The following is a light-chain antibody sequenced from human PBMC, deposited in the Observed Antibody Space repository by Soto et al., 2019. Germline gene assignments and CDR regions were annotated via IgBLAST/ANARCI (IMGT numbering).Light chain of an antibody. V-gene: IGKV3-11*01. J-gene: IGKJ4*01. CDR1: QSVSSS. Sequence: EIVLTQSPATLSLSPGERATLSCRASQSVSSSLAWYQQTPGQAPRLLIYDASNGAAGIPARFSGTGSGTDFTLTISSLEPDDFAVYYCQQRYNWPLTFGGGTKVEIK. CDR2: DAS. CDR3: QQRYNWPLT.